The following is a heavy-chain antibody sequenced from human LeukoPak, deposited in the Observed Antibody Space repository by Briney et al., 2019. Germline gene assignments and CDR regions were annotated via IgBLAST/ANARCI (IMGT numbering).Heavy chain of an antibody. J-gene: IGHJ4*02. CDR3: ARRRLGELSWFDY. CDR1: GYTFTSYY. Sequence: PLASVRVSCTASGYTFTSYYMHWVRQAPGKGLEWMGIINPSGGSTNYAQKFQGRVTMTRDTSTSTVYMELSSLGSEDTAVYYCARRRLGELSWFDYWGQGTLVTVSS. CDR2: INPSGGST. V-gene: IGHV1-46*01. D-gene: IGHD3-16*02.